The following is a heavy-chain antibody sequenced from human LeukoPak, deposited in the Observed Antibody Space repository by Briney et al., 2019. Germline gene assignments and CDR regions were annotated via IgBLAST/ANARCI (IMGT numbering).Heavy chain of an antibody. Sequence: ASVKVSCKASGYSSTNYGISWVRQAPGQGLEWMGWIHIYRGNTNYAQKFQGRVTMTTDTSTSTVYMEVRGLRSNDTAMYYCARDVGITVADSFDPWGQGTLVTVSS. V-gene: IGHV1-18*01. CDR1: GYSSTNYG. CDR2: IHIYRGNT. J-gene: IGHJ5*02. CDR3: ARDVGITVADSFDP. D-gene: IGHD6-13*01.